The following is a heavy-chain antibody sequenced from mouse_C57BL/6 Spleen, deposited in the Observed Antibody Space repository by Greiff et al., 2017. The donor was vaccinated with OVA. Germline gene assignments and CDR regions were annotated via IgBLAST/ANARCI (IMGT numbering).Heavy chain of an antibody. CDR2: ISSGGSYT. CDR1: GFTFSSYG. V-gene: IGHV5-6*01. J-gene: IGHJ2*01. Sequence: EVKVVESGGDLVKPGGSLKLSCAASGFTFSSYGMSWVRQTPDKRLEWVATISSGGSYTYYPDSVKGRFTISRDNAKNTLYLQMSSLKSEDTAMYYCAREDRTTGCYFDYWGQGTTLTVSS. CDR3: AREDRTTGCYFDY. D-gene: IGHD1-1*01.